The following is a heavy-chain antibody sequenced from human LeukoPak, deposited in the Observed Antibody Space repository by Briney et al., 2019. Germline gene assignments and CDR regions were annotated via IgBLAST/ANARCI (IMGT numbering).Heavy chain of an antibody. CDR3: ARFTVTNYYFDY. D-gene: IGHD4-17*01. V-gene: IGHV1-46*01. J-gene: IGHJ4*02. Sequence: GASVKVSCKASGYTFASYYMHWVRQAPGQGLEWMGIINPSGGSTSYAQKFQGRVTMTRDTSTSTVYMELSSLRSEDTAVYYCARFTVTNYYFDYWGQGTLVTVSS. CDR2: INPSGGST. CDR1: GYTFASYY.